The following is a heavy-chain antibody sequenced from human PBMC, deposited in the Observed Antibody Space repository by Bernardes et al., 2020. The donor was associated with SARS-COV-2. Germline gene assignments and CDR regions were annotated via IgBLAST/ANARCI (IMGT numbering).Heavy chain of an antibody. D-gene: IGHD6-19*01. V-gene: IGHV3-7*03. CDR2: VNEHGRQE. CDR3: VKNGWLAY. Sequence: GGSLRLSCAASGFTFSSYWTTWARQAPGKGLEWVAEVNEHGRQEKYVDSVKGRFTISRDNARNSLHLEMNSLRVEDTAVYYCVKNGWLAYWGQGTLVTVSS. J-gene: IGHJ4*02. CDR1: GFTFSSYW.